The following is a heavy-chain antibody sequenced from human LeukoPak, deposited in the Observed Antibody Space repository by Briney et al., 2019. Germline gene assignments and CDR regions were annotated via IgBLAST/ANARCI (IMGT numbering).Heavy chain of an antibody. Sequence: GGSLRLSCAVSGITLSNYGMSWVRQAPGKGLEGVAGISDSGGRTSYADSVKGRFTISRDNPKNTMYLQMTSLRAEDTAVHFCARRGVVIRVILVGFHKAAYYFDSWGQGALVTVSS. CDR2: ISDSGGRT. V-gene: IGHV3-23*01. CDR3: ARRGVVIRVILVGFHKAAYYFDS. D-gene: IGHD3-22*01. J-gene: IGHJ4*02. CDR1: GITLSNYG.